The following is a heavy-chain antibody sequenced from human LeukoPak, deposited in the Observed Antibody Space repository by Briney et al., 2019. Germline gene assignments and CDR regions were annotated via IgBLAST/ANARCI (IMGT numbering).Heavy chain of an antibody. Sequence: GGSLRLSCAASGFTFDDYAMHWVRQAPGKGLEWVSGISWNSGSIGYADSVKGRFTISRDNAKNSLYLQMNSLRAEDTAVYYCAEHQLPTSSVSLLDYWDQGTLVTVSS. CDR1: GFTFDDYA. CDR3: AEHQLPTSSVSLLDY. J-gene: IGHJ4*02. V-gene: IGHV3-9*01. D-gene: IGHD1-1*01. CDR2: ISWNSGSI.